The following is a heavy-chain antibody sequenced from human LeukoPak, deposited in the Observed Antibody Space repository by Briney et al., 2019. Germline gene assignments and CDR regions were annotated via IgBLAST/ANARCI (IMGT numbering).Heavy chain of an antibody. D-gene: IGHD3-10*01. CDR2: IYFTGTI. V-gene: IGHV4-4*07. CDR3: ARDSGTTGEVKFDP. CDR1: GGGGSISSHY. J-gene: IGHJ5*02. Sequence: SETLSLTCTVSGGGGSISSHYWSWIRQPAGKGLEWNGRIYFTGTITYNPSLESRVTMSIDTSKNQFSLKLNSLTAADTAVYYCARDSGTTGEVKFDPWGQGTLVTVSS.